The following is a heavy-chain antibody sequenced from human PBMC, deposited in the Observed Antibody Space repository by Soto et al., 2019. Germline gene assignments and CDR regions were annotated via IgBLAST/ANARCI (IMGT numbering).Heavy chain of an antibody. CDR1: GGSNLRDGYY. CDR3: ARATPAGAADF. D-gene: IGHD2-2*01. J-gene: IGHJ4*02. V-gene: IGHV4-31*03. Sequence: QVQLQESGPGLVKPSQTLSLTCTVSGGSNLRDGYYWSWIRQHPGKGLEWIAYISYSGSSYSNPSLKSRVTISADTSKNQFSLRLTSVTAADTAVYFCARATPAGAADFWGQGTLVTVSS. CDR2: ISYSGSS.